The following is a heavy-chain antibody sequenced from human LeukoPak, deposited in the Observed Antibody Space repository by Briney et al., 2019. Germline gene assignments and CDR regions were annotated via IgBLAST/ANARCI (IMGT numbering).Heavy chain of an antibody. CDR1: GFTFSSYA. CDR3: ARDLGRGYSYGRPDY. Sequence: GGSLRLSCAASGFTFSSYAMHWVRQAPGKGLEWVAVISYDGSNKYYADSVKGRFTISRDNSKNTLYLQMNSLRAEDTAVYYCARDLGRGYSYGRPDYWGQGTLVTVSS. CDR2: ISYDGSNK. D-gene: IGHD5-18*01. J-gene: IGHJ4*02. V-gene: IGHV3-30*04.